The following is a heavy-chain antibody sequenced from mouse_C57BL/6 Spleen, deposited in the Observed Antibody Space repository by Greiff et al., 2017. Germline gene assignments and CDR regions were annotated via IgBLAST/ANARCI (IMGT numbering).Heavy chain of an antibody. V-gene: IGHV1-72*01. CDR1: GYTFTSYW. J-gene: IGHJ3*01. CDR3: ARAPYDYDFY. Sequence: QVQLKQPGAELVKPGASVKLSCKASGYTFTSYWMHWVKQRPGRGLEWIGRIDPNSGGTKYNEKFKSKATLTVDKPSSTAYMQLSSLTSEDSAVYYCARAPYDYDFYWGQGTLVTVSA. CDR2: IDPNSGGT. D-gene: IGHD2-4*01.